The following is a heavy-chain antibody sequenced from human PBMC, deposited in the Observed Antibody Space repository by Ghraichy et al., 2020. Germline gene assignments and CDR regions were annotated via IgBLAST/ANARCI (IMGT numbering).Heavy chain of an antibody. J-gene: IGHJ5*02. Sequence: SETLSLTCTVSGGSISSYYWSWIRQPQGKGLEWIGYIYYSGSTNYNPSLKSRVTISVDTSKNQFSLKLSSVTAADTAVYYCARVNSGYSSRWFDPWGQGTLVTVSS. CDR3: ARVNSGYSSRWFDP. CDR1: GGSISSYY. CDR2: IYYSGST. D-gene: IGHD5-18*01. V-gene: IGHV4-59*01.